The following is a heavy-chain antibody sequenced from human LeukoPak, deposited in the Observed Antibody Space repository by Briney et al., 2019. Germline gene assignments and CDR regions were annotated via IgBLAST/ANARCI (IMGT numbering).Heavy chain of an antibody. J-gene: IGHJ4*02. CDR3: ARGGSTTLYYFDY. Sequence: PGGSLRLSCAASGFTFSSYSMNWVRQAPGKGLEWVSSISSTSSFIYYADSVKGRFTISRDNAKNSLYLQMNSLRAEDTAVYYCARGGSTTLYYFDYWGQGTLVTVSS. V-gene: IGHV3-21*04. CDR2: ISSTSSFI. CDR1: GFTFSSYS. D-gene: IGHD3-16*02.